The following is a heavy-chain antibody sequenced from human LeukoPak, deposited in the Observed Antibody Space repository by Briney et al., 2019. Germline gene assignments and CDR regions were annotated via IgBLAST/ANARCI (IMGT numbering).Heavy chain of an antibody. Sequence: GGSLRLSCAASGFIFNSFGMYWVRQAPGKGLEWVAVISYDGSNTYYVASVKGRFTISRDNSKNTLCLQMNSLTTEDTAVYYCAKEGAGGSSYYFESWGQGTLVTVSS. V-gene: IGHV3-30*18. J-gene: IGHJ4*02. CDR3: AKEGAGGSSYYFES. D-gene: IGHD2-15*01. CDR2: ISYDGSNT. CDR1: GFIFNSFG.